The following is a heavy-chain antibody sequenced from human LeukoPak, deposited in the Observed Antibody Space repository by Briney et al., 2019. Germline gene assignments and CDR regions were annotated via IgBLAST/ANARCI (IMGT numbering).Heavy chain of an antibody. CDR3: ARTMVRGVHIGFDL. J-gene: IGHJ2*01. CDR1: GYTFTNYG. D-gene: IGHD3-10*01. V-gene: IGHV1-18*01. Sequence: ASVKVSCKASGYTFTNYGFSWVRQAPGQGLEWMGWISAYNGNTNYAQKLQGRVTMTTDTSTSTAYMELRSLRSDDTAVYYCARTMVRGVHIGFDLWGRGTLVTVSS. CDR2: ISAYNGNT.